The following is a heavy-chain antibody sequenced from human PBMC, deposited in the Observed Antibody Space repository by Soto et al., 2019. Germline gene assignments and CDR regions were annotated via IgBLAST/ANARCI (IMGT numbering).Heavy chain of an antibody. CDR3: ARHDWARFYGMDV. J-gene: IGHJ6*02. CDR2: IYYSGST. D-gene: IGHD2-21*01. V-gene: IGHV4-39*01. CDR1: GGSIITSYY. Sequence: LSLTCSVSGGSIITSYYWGWILEPPGKGLEWIGSIYYSGSTYYNPSLKSRVTIFVDTSKSQFSLMLGSVTAADTAVYYCARHDWARFYGMDVWGQGTTVTVSS.